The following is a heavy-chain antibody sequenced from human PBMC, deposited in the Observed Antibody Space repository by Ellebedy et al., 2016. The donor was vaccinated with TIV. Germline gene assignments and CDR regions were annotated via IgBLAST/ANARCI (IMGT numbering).Heavy chain of an antibody. CDR3: ARTRYSGSHNDY. V-gene: IGHV1-46*01. CDR2: INPSDGAI. CDR1: GYIFTTYL. J-gene: IGHJ4*02. Sequence: AASVKVSCKASGYIFTTYLIHWVRQAPGQGLEWVGRINPSDGAIHYAQSFQGRVTMTRDTSTSTVYMELSSLRSDDTAVYYCARTRYSGSHNDYWGQGTLVTVSS. D-gene: IGHD1-26*01.